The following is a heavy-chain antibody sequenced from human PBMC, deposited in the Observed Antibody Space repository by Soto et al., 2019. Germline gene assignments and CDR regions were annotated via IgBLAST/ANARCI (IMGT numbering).Heavy chain of an antibody. V-gene: IGHV1-46*03. J-gene: IGHJ4*02. Sequence: RASVKVSCKASGYTFTSYYMHWVRQAPGQGLEWMGIINPSGGSTSYAQKFQGRVTMTRDTSTSTVYMELSSLRSEDTAVYYFARANPHSGRIAARRYFDYWGQGTLVTVSS. CDR3: ARANPHSGRIAARRYFDY. D-gene: IGHD6-6*01. CDR1: GYTFTSYY. CDR2: INPSGGST.